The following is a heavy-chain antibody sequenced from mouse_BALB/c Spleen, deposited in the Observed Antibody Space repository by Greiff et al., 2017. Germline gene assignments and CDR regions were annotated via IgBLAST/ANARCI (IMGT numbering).Heavy chain of an antibody. CDR1: GFSLTSYG. Sequence: VQLQQSGPGLVQPSQSLSITCTVSGFSLTSYGVHWVRQSPGKGLEWLGVIWSGGSTDYNAAFISRLSISKDNSKSQVFFKMNSLQANDTAIYYCARGNYRYDAYYAMDYWGQGTSVTVSS. J-gene: IGHJ4*01. D-gene: IGHD2-14*01. V-gene: IGHV2-2*02. CDR2: IWSGGST. CDR3: ARGNYRYDAYYAMDY.